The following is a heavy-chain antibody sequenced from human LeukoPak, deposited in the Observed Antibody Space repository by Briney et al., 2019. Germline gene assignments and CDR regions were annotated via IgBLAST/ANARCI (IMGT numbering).Heavy chain of an antibody. CDR3: TTGFNYYYYGMDV. V-gene: IGHV3-15*01. J-gene: IGHJ6*02. CDR2: IKSKTDGGTT. CDR1: GFTFSNAW. Sequence: GGSLRLSCAASGFTFSNAWMSWVRQAPGKGLEWVGRIKSKTDGGTTDYAAPVKGRFTISRDDSKNTLYLQMNSLKTEDTAVYYCTTGFNYYYYGMDVWGQGTTVTVSS.